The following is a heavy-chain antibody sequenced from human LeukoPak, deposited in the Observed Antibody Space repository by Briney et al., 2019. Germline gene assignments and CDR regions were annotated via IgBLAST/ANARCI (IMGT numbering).Heavy chain of an antibody. CDR2: IRYDGSNT. Sequence: GGSLRLSCAASGFTFNNYGMHWVRQAPGKGLEWVAFIRYDGSNTYYADSVKGRFTISRDNSKNTLYLHMNRLRAEDTAVYYCAKDPNRYDSSIYYCAYWGKGTLVTVSS. J-gene: IGHJ4*02. V-gene: IGHV3-30*02. D-gene: IGHD3-22*01. CDR3: AKDPNRYDSSIYYCAY. CDR1: GFTFNNYG.